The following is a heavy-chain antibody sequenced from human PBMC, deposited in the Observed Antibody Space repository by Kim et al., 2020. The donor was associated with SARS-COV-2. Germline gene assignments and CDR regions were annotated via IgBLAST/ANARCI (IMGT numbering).Heavy chain of an antibody. Sequence: SVKVSCKASGGTFSSYAISWVRQAPGQGLEWMGGIIPIFGTANYAQKFQGRVTITADESTSTAYMELSSLRSEDTAVYYCARSQAFYYGSGSYATGLHDYWGQGTLVTVSS. D-gene: IGHD3-10*01. CDR3: ARSQAFYYGSGSYATGLHDY. CDR1: GGTFSSYA. CDR2: IIPIFGTA. J-gene: IGHJ4*02. V-gene: IGHV1-69*13.